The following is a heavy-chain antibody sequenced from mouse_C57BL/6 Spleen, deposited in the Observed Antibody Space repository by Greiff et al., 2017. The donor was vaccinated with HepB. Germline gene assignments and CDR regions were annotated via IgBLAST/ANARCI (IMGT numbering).Heavy chain of an antibody. CDR2: IHPNSGST. D-gene: IGHD4-1*01. Sequence: QVQLQQPGAELVKPGASVKLSCKASGYTFTSYWMHWVKQRPGQGLEWIGMIHPNSGSTNYNEKFKSKATLTVDKSSSTAYMQLSLTSEDSAVYYCARGGNWDGYWGQGTTLTVSS. J-gene: IGHJ2*01. CDR1: GYTFTSYW. CDR3: ARGGNWDGY. V-gene: IGHV1-64*01.